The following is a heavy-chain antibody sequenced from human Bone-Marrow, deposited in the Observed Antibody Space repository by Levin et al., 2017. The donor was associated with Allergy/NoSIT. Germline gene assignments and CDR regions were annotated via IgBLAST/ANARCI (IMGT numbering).Heavy chain of an antibody. CDR1: GYSFTSYW. V-gene: IGHV5-51*01. J-gene: IGHJ6*02. CDR3: GRGRQYYYDMNV. Sequence: ASVKVSCKGSGYSFTSYWIGWVRQMPGKGLEWMGIIYPGDSDTRYSPSFQGQVTISADKSISTAYLQWSSLKASDTAMYYCGRGRQYYYDMNVWGQGTTITVSS. CDR2: IYPGDSDT.